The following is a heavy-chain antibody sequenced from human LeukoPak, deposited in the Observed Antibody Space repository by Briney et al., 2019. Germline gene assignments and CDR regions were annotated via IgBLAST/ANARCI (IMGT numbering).Heavy chain of an antibody. V-gene: IGHV3-48*03. CDR1: GFTFSSYE. Sequence: PGGSLRLSCAASGFTFSSYEMNWVRQAPGKGLEWVSYISSSGSTIYYADSVKGRFTISRDNAKNSLYLQMNSLRAEDTAVYFCARDSAYYYDSSGYYPHFDYWGQGTLVTVSS. J-gene: IGHJ4*02. CDR2: ISSSGSTI. D-gene: IGHD3-22*01. CDR3: ARDSAYYYDSSGYYPHFDY.